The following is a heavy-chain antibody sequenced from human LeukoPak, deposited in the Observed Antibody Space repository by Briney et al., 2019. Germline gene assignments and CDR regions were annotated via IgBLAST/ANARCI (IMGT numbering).Heavy chain of an antibody. D-gene: IGHD5-24*01. CDR2: ISSSGSNI. J-gene: IGHJ4*02. CDR1: GFTFSDYY. V-gene: IGHV3-11*04. CDR3: ARRRVKDGHTLFDY. Sequence: GGSLRLSCAASGFTFSDYYMSWIRQAPGKGLEWVSYISSSGSNIYYADSVKGRFTISRDNAKNSLYLQMNSVRAEDTAVYYCARRRVKDGHTLFDYWGQGTLVTVST.